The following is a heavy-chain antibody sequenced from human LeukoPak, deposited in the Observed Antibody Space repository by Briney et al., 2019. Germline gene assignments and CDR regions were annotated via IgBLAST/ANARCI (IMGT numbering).Heavy chain of an antibody. V-gene: IGHV4-34*01. CDR2: INHSGST. Sequence: SETLSLTCAVYGGSFSGYYWSWIRQPPGKGLEWIGEINHSGSTNYNPSLKSRVIISVDTSKNQFSLKLSSVTAADTAVYYCARDPVDTAMAIDYWGQGTLVTVSS. J-gene: IGHJ4*02. CDR3: ARDPVDTAMAIDY. CDR1: GGSFSGYY. D-gene: IGHD5-18*01.